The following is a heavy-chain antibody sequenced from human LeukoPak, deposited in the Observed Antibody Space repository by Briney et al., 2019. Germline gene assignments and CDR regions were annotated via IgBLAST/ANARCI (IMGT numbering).Heavy chain of an antibody. CDR3: AADQAWELPGY. V-gene: IGHV1-58*01. Sequence: SVKVSCKASGFTFTSSAVQWVRQARGQRLEWIGWIVVGSGSTNYAQKFQERVTITRDMSTSTAYMELSSLRSEDTAVYYCAADQAWELPGYWGQGTLVTVSS. CDR2: IVVGSGST. J-gene: IGHJ4*02. CDR1: GFTFTSSA. D-gene: IGHD1-26*01.